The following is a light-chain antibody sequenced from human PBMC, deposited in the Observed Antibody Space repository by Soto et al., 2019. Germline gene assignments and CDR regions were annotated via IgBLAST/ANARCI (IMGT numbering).Light chain of an antibody. CDR3: QQYGSSGT. V-gene: IGKV3-20*01. CDR1: QGVNTR. CDR2: GAS. Sequence: EIALTQSPATLSSFPGDRVTLYCRASQGVNTRLAWYQHRPGQAPRLLIYGASNRATGIPDRFSGSGSGTDFTLTISRLEPEDFAVYYCQQYGSSGTFGQGTKVDI. J-gene: IGKJ1*01.